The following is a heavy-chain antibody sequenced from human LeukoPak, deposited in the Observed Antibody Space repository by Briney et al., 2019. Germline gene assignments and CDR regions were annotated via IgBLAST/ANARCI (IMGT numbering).Heavy chain of an antibody. D-gene: IGHD6-19*01. Sequence: SETLSLTCAVYGGSFSGYYWSWIRQPPGKGLEWIGEINHSGSTNYNPSLKSRVTISVDTSKNQFSLKLSSVTAADTAVYYCARLQQWLVYRYFDYWGQGTLVTVSS. J-gene: IGHJ4*02. CDR1: GGSFSGYY. CDR3: ARLQQWLVYRYFDY. V-gene: IGHV4-34*01. CDR2: INHSGST.